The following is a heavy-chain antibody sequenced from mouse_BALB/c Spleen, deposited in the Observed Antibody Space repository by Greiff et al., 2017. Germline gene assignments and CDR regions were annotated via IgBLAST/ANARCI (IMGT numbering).Heavy chain of an antibody. CDR1: GFTFSDYY. CDR2: ISDGGSYT. V-gene: IGHV5-4*02. D-gene: IGHD1-2*01. Sequence: EVMLVESGGGLVKPGGSLKLSCAASGFTFSDYYMYWVRQTPEKRLEWVATISDGGSYTYYPDSVKGRFTISRDNAKNNLYLQMSSLKSEDTAMYYCARGIHYYGYYAMDYWGQGTSVTVSS. CDR3: ARGIHYYGYYAMDY. J-gene: IGHJ4*01.